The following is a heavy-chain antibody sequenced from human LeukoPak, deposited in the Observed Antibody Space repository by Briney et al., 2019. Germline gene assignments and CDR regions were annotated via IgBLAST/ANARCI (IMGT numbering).Heavy chain of an antibody. CDR1: GFTVSSNY. V-gene: IGHV3-66*01. CDR2: IYSGGST. Sequence: QAGGSLRLSCAASGFTVSSNYMSWVRQAPGKGLEWVSVIYSGGSTYYADSVKGRFTISRDNSKNTLYLQMNSLRAEDTAVYYCARSPGKAAAGTWFDPWGQGTLVTVSS. D-gene: IGHD6-13*01. CDR3: ARSPGKAAAGTWFDP. J-gene: IGHJ5*02.